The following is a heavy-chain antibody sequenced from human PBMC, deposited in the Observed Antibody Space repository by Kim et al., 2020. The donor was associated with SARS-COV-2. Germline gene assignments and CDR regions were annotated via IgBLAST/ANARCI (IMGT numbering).Heavy chain of an antibody. CDR3: ARTFHYYDSSGYAY. V-gene: IGHV3-30-3*01. CDR1: GFTFSSYA. Sequence: GGSLRLSCAASGFTFSSYAMHWVRQAPGKGLEWVAVISYDGSNKYYADSVKGRFTISRDNSKNTLYLQMNSLRAEDTAVYYCARTFHYYDSSGYAYWGQGTLVTVSS. J-gene: IGHJ4*02. CDR2: ISYDGSNK. D-gene: IGHD3-22*01.